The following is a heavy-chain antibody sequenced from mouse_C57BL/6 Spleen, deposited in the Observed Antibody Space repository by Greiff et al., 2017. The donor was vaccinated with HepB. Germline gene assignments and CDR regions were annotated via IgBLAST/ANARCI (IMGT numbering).Heavy chain of an antibody. V-gene: IGHV1-80*01. Sequence: QVHVKQSGAELVKPGASVKISCKASGYAFSSYWMNWVKQRPGKGLEWIGQIYPGDGDTNYNGKFKGKATLTADKSSSTAYMQLSSLTSEDSAVYFCARPGDYDRFAYWGQGTLVTVSA. CDR3: ARPGDYDRFAY. D-gene: IGHD2-4*01. CDR1: GYAFSSYW. J-gene: IGHJ3*01. CDR2: IYPGDGDT.